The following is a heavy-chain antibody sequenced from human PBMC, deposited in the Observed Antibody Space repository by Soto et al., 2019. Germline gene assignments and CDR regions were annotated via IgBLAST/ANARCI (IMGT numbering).Heavy chain of an antibody. CDR2: IWYDGSNK. CDR3: ARAHDSSGLYFDY. D-gene: IGHD3-22*01. J-gene: IGHJ4*02. CDR1: GFPFSSYG. Sequence: QVQLVESGGGGVQPGRSLRLSCAASGFPFSSYGMHWVRQAPGKGLGWVAVIWYDGSNKYYADSVKGRFTISRDNSKNTLYLQMNSLRAEDTAVYYCARAHDSSGLYFDYWGQGTLVTVSS. V-gene: IGHV3-33*01.